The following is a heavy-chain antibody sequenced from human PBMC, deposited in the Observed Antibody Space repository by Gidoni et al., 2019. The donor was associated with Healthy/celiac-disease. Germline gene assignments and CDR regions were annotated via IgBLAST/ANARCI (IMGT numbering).Heavy chain of an antibody. D-gene: IGHD3-22*01. Sequence: QVQLVQSGAEVKKPGASVKVSCKASGYTFTSYYMHWVRQAPGQGLEWMGIINPSGGSTSYAQKFQGRVTMTRDTSTSTVYMELSSLRSEDTAVYYCARDGGYYYDSSGYADFDYWGQGTLVTVSS. CDR2: INPSGGST. CDR1: GYTFTSYY. J-gene: IGHJ4*02. V-gene: IGHV1-46*01. CDR3: ARDGGYYYDSSGYADFDY.